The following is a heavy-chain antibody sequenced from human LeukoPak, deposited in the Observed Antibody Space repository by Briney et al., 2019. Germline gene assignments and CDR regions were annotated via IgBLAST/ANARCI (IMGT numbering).Heavy chain of an antibody. Sequence: PGGSLRLSCAASGFTFSSYAMSWVRQAPGKGLEWVSPNSGSGGSTYYADSVKGRFTISRDNSKNTLYLQTTSLRAEDTAVYYCAKDREGVVVPAEPSDYWGQGTLVTVSS. CDR1: GFTFSSYA. D-gene: IGHD2-2*01. CDR3: AKDREGVVVPAEPSDY. V-gene: IGHV3-23*01. J-gene: IGHJ4*02. CDR2: NSGSGGST.